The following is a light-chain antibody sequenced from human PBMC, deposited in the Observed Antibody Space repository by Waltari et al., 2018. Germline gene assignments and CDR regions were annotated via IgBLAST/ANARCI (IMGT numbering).Light chain of an antibody. CDR2: GAS. J-gene: IGKJ1*01. CDR3: QQTNSFPWT. CDR1: QSISNW. Sequence: DIQMTQSPSSVSASVGDTVTLTCRTSQSISNWVAWCQQKPGKAPNLLIYGASSVQSGVPPRFSGSGSGTDFTLTISGLQPEDFAKYFCQQTNSFPWTFGQGTKVEVK. V-gene: IGKV1-12*01.